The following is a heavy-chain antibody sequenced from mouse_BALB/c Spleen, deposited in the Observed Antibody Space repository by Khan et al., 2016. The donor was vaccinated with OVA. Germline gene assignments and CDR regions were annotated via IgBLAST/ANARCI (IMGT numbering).Heavy chain of an antibody. D-gene: IGHD1-1*02. J-gene: IGHJ4*01. Sequence: EVELVESGGGLVQPGGSRKLSCAASGFTFSSFGMFWIRQAPEKGLEWVAYICSGSSTFYYADTVKGRFTISRDNPKNTLFLQMTSLRSEDTAMYYCARILGIYAMDYWGQGTSVTVSS. CDR1: GFTFSSFG. CDR2: ICSGSSTF. V-gene: IGHV5-17*02. CDR3: ARILGIYAMDY.